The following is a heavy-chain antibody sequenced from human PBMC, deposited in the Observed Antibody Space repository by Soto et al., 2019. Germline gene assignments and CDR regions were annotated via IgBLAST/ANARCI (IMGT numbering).Heavy chain of an antibody. J-gene: IGHJ4*02. CDR3: AREPKQNYDTSTWNGGFES. D-gene: IGHD3-22*01. CDR1: GDSISSPHYY. V-gene: IGHV4-30-4*01. CDR2: IYYTGNN. Sequence: SETLSLTCTFYGDSISSPHYYWTWVRQPPGKGLEWVGYIYYTGNNFYNPALQSRIAMSVDPSTNQFSLNLASVTAAEKAVYYRAREPKQNYDTSTWNGGFESWGQGTLVTVSS.